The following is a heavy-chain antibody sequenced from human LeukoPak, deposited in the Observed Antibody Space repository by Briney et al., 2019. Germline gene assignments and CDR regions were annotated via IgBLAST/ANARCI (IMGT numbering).Heavy chain of an antibody. J-gene: IGHJ1*01. Sequence: GGSLRLSCAASGFTFSSYSMNWVRQTPGKGLEWVSSISSSSSYIYYADSVKGRFTISRDNAKNSLYLQMNSLRAEDTAVYYCTTDLVPADKSEYFQHWGQGTLVTVSS. CDR1: GFTFSSYS. D-gene: IGHD2-2*01. CDR3: TTDLVPADKSEYFQH. V-gene: IGHV3-21*01. CDR2: ISSSSSYI.